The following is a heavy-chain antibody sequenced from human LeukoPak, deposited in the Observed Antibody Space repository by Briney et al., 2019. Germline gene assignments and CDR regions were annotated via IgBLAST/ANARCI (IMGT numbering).Heavy chain of an antibody. Sequence: PGGSLRLSCAASGFTVSSYAISSVRHAPGKGLVWVSRIESDGSRTTYADSVKGRFTISRDNAKNTLYLQMDSLSPEDTAVYYCARKGATTSYSFDYWGQGTLVTVSS. CDR1: GFTVSSYA. CDR3: ARKGATTSYSFDY. V-gene: IGHV3-74*01. J-gene: IGHJ4*02. CDR2: IESDGSRT. D-gene: IGHD1-26*01.